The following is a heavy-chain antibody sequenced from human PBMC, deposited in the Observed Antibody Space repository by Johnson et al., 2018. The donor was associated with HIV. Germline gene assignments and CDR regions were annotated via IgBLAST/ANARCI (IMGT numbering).Heavy chain of an antibody. D-gene: IGHD6-25*01. Sequence: VQLVESGGGLVKPGGSLRLSCAASGFTFSNAWMSWVRQAPGKGLAWVGRIKSKTDGGTTDYAAPVNGRFTISRDDSKNTLYLQMNSLKTEDTAVYYCTPDRGPPTGYSSESGAFDIWGQGTMVTVSS. V-gene: IGHV3-15*01. CDR3: TPDRGPPTGYSSESGAFDI. CDR1: GFTFSNAW. J-gene: IGHJ3*02. CDR2: IKSKTDGGTT.